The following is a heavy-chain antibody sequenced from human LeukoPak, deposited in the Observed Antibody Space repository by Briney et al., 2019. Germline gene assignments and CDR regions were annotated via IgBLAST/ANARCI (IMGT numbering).Heavy chain of an antibody. CDR2: IKVDGSEK. J-gene: IGHJ4*02. D-gene: IGHD1-1*01. Sequence: GGSLRLSCAASGFTFSNFWMSWVRQAPGKGLEWVANIKVDGSEKYYVDSVKGRFTITRDNAENSLYLQMNSLRAEDTAVYYCARKTGTTGEAFDYWGQGTQVTVSS. V-gene: IGHV3-7*03. CDR3: ARKTGTTGEAFDY. CDR1: GFTFSNFW.